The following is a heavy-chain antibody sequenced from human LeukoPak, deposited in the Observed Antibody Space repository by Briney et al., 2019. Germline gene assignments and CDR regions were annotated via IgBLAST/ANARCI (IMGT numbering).Heavy chain of an antibody. J-gene: IGHJ4*02. D-gene: IGHD2-21*02. Sequence: ASVKVSCKASGYTFTSYDINWVRQATGQGLEWRGWMNPNSGNTGYAQKFQGRVTMTRDTSISTAYMELSRLRSHDTAVYYCARGRYCGGDCYPYYFDYWGQGTLVTVSS. CDR2: MNPNSGNT. CDR1: GYTFTSYD. CDR3: ARGRYCGGDCYPYYFDY. V-gene: IGHV1-8*01.